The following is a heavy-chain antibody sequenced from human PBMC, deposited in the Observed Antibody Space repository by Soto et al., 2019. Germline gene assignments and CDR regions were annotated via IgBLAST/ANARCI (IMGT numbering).Heavy chain of an antibody. CDR3: ARDLYYDFRSGSIYYYYYYGMDV. V-gene: IGHV1-18*01. CDR2: ISAYNGNT. Sequence: ASVKVSCKGSGYTFTSYGISWVRQAPGQGLEWMGWISAYNGNTNYAQKLQGRVTMTTDTSTSTAYMELRSLRSDDTAVYYCARDLYYDFRSGSIYYYYYYGMDVWGQGTTVTVSS. D-gene: IGHD3-3*01. CDR1: GYTFTSYG. J-gene: IGHJ6*02.